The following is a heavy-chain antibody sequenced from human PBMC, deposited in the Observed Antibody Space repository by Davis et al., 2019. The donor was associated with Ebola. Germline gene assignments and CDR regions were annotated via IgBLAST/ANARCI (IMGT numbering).Heavy chain of an antibody. Sequence: PSETLSLTCTVSGGSISSNNYYWGWIRQPPGKGLEWIGSVYYTGNTYYKPSLKSRLTISVDTSTNQFSLKLRYVTAADTAVYYCATMPLVRPFEYWGQGTLVSVSS. V-gene: IGHV4-39*07. CDR3: ATMPLVRPFEY. D-gene: IGHD3-16*02. CDR1: GGSISSNNYY. J-gene: IGHJ4*02. CDR2: VYYTGNT.